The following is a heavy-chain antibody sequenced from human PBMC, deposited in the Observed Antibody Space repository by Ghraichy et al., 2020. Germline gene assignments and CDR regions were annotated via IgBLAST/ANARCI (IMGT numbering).Heavy chain of an antibody. CDR3: AKERVRAYYYYGMDV. D-gene: IGHD3-3*01. V-gene: IGHV3-23*01. CDR1: GFTFNEFA. Sequence: GESLNISCAASGFTFNEFAMTWVRQAPGKGLEWVSGILGSGETTYYGESVKGRFTIYRDNSNNTVYLQMDSLRAEDTAVYYCAKERVRAYYYYGMDVWGQGTTVTVSS. CDR2: ILGSGETT. J-gene: IGHJ6*02.